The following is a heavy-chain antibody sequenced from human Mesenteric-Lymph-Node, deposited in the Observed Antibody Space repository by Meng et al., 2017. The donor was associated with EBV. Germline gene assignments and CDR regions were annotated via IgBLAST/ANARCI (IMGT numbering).Heavy chain of an antibody. Sequence: QGQLQGSGPGLMKPSGTLSLTCSVSGGSVSSGSYYWGWIRQPPGKGLEWIGYIYRTGSTDYNPSLNSRVSISIDTSKNQFSLRLTSVTAADTAVYYCARDSGITVTNSFDYWGQGALVTVSS. CDR2: IYRTGST. D-gene: IGHD1-20*01. V-gene: IGHV4-61*01. CDR3: ARDSGITVTNSFDY. J-gene: IGHJ4*02. CDR1: GGSVSSGSYY.